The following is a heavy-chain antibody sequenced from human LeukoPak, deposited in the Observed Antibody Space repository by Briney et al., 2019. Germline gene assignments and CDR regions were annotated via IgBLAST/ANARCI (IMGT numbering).Heavy chain of an antibody. V-gene: IGHV4-34*01. Sequence: PSETLSLTCAVSGGSFSNYYWTWIRQPPGKGLEWIGEINHSGSTNYNPSLKSRVTISVDTSKNQFSLKLSSVTAADTAVYYCEIWIGTASKDYWGQGTLVTVSS. CDR1: GGSFSNYY. CDR3: EIWIGTASKDY. D-gene: IGHD3-3*01. J-gene: IGHJ4*02. CDR2: INHSGST.